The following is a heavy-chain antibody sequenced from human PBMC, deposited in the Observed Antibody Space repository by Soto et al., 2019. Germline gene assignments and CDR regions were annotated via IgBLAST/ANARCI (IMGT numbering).Heavy chain of an antibody. V-gene: IGHV4-59*01. D-gene: IGHD6-6*01. CDR1: GGSISGYY. J-gene: IGHJ3*01. CDR3: ARDGHTSSSLAFDF. Sequence: QVQLQESGPGLVKPSETLSLTCTVSGGSISGYYWSWIRQPPGKGLEWIGFIYDSGRSNYNPSRKRRVTRSEDSSKNQFSLRLSSVTAADTAVYYCARDGHTSSSLAFDFWGQGTMVTVAS. CDR2: IYDSGRS.